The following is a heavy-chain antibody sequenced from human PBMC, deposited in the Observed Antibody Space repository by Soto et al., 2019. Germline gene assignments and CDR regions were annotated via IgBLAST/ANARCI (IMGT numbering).Heavy chain of an antibody. CDR3: AKDNGTTFYYYYGMDV. CDR2: ISGSGGST. D-gene: IGHD1-1*01. V-gene: IGHV3-23*01. J-gene: IGHJ6*02. Sequence: VGSLRLSCAASGFTFSSYAMSWVRQAPGKGLEWVSAISGSGGSTYYADSVKGRFTISRDNSKNTLYLQMNSLRAEDTAVYYCAKDNGTTFYYYYGMDVRGQGTTGTVS. CDR1: GFTFSSYA.